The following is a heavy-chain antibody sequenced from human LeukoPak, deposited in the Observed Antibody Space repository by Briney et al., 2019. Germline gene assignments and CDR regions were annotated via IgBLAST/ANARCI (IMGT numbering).Heavy chain of an antibody. CDR3: ASFAAGVSYYYYMDV. V-gene: IGHV3-48*01. J-gene: IGHJ6*03. CDR2: IGTSSTTI. Sequence: QPGGSLRVFCAASGFTFSSYTMNWVRQPPGKGLEWVSNIGTSSTTIYYADSVKGRFTISRDNAKNSLYLQMNSLRADDTAVYYCASFAAGVSYYYYMDVWGKGTTVTVSS. CDR1: GFTFSSYT.